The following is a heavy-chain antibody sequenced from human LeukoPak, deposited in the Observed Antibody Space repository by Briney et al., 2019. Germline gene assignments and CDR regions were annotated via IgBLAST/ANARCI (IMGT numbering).Heavy chain of an antibody. CDR2: ISYSGTT. J-gene: IGHJ5*02. CDR1: GGSISSSGYF. V-gene: IGHV4-39*01. Sequence: SETLSLTCTVSGGSISSSGYFWSWIRQPPGKGLEWIGTISYSGTTYYNPTLKSRVTVSVDTSIKQFSLKVSSVTAADTAVYYCARGVAAAGTDWFDPWGQGTLVTVSS. D-gene: IGHD6-13*01. CDR3: ARGVAAAGTDWFDP.